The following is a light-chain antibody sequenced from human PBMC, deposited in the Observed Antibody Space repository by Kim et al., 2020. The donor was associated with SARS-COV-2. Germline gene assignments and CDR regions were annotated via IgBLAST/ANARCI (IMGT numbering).Light chain of an antibody. CDR1: SSNIGSHT. V-gene: IGLV1-44*01. CDR2: SNS. CDR3: ATWDDSLRGVL. J-gene: IGLJ3*02. Sequence: GQRVTIPCSGSSSNIGSHTVNWYQHFPGTAPKLLIYSNSQRPSGVPDRFSGSKSGTSASLAISGLHSEDGAEYYCATWDDSLRGVLFGGGTQLTVL.